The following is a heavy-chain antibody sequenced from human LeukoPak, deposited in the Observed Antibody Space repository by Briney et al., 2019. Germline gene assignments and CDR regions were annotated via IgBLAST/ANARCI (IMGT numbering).Heavy chain of an antibody. J-gene: IGHJ3*02. D-gene: IGHD3-10*02. CDR1: GFTFSRYT. Sequence: PGGSLRLSCAASGFTFSRYTMHWVRQAPGKGLEWVAVISYDRSNEYYADSVKGRFTISRDNSKNTLYFQMNSLRAEDSAVYYCASGALFGELLGAFDIWGQGTMVTVSS. V-gene: IGHV3-30*14. CDR3: ASGALFGELLGAFDI. CDR2: ISYDRSNE.